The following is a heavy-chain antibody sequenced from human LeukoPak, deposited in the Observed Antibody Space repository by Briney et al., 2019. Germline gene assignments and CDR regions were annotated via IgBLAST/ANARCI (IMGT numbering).Heavy chain of an antibody. Sequence: GGSLRLSCAASGFTFSDYYMSWIRQAPGKGLEWVSTISGSGGSTYYADSVKGRFTISRDNSKNTLYLQMNSLRAEDTAIYYCAKDQQSISYSPWGQGTLVTVSS. CDR1: GFTFSDYY. V-gene: IGHV3-23*01. J-gene: IGHJ5*02. CDR3: AKDQQSISYSP. D-gene: IGHD4-11*01. CDR2: ISGSGGST.